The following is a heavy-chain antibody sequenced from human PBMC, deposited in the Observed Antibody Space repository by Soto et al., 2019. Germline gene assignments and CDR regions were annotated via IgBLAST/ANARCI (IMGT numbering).Heavy chain of an antibody. J-gene: IGHJ6*02. V-gene: IGHV4-4*07. D-gene: IGHD1-26*01. Sequence: SETLSLTCNVSGGSIRSYYWSWVRQPPGKPLEWIGRIYTSGSTNYNPSLKSRVSMSVDTSKNQFSLEVTSVTAADTAVYYCAREGASGFGMDVWGQGTTVTVSS. CDR1: GGSIRSYY. CDR2: IYTSGST. CDR3: AREGASGFGMDV.